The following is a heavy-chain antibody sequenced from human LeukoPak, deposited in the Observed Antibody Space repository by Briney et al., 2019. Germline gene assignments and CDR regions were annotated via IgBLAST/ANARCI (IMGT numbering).Heavy chain of an antibody. Sequence: GGSLRLSCAASGLTFSNYAMSWFRQAPGKGLEWVSGITSGLTPHYADSVKGRFTISRDNSKNTFHLQMNSLRAEDTAVYYCAKDYSDSRVGDVFFEYWGQGTLVTVSS. CDR2: ITSGLTP. V-gene: IGHV3-23*01. CDR1: GLTFSNYA. J-gene: IGHJ4*02. D-gene: IGHD1-26*01. CDR3: AKDYSDSRVGDVFFEY.